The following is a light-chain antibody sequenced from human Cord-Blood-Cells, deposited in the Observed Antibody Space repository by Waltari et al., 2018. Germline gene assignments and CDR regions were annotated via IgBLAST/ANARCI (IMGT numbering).Light chain of an antibody. CDR3: QQYYSYPLT. Sequence: AIRMTQSPSSFSASTGDRVTITCRASQGISSYLAWYQQKPGKAPKLLIYGASTLQSGVPSRFSGSGSGTDFTLTISCLQSEDFATYDCQQYYSYPLTFGGGTKVEIK. V-gene: IGKV1-8*01. J-gene: IGKJ4*01. CDR2: GAS. CDR1: QGISSY.